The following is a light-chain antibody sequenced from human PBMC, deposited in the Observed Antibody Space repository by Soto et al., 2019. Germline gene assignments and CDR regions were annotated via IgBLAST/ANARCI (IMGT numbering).Light chain of an antibody. CDR2: EVS. J-gene: IGLJ7*01. Sequence: QSALTQPASVSGSPGQSITISCTGTSSDVGSHNLVSWYQQHPGQAPKLMIYEVSRRPLGVSARFSASKSGNTASLTISGKQASEEADYYCCSYGGSRAVFGGGTQLTVL. V-gene: IGLV2-23*02. CDR3: CSYGGSRAV. CDR1: SSDVGSHNL.